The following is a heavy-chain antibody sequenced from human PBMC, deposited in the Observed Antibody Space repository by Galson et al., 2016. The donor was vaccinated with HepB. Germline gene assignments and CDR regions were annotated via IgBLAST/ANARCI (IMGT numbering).Heavy chain of an antibody. CDR2: ILFDGSNE. D-gene: IGHD1-1*01. CDR3: ARHDPTAPVLDI. CDR1: GFTFSIYA. J-gene: IGHJ3*02. V-gene: IGHV3-30-3*01. Sequence: SLRHSCAASGFTFSIYAMHWVRQAPGKGLEWVAVILFDGSNELYAHSVKGRFTISRDNSKNSLFLQMNSLRPEDTAVYYCARHDPTAPVLDIWGQGTMVAVSS.